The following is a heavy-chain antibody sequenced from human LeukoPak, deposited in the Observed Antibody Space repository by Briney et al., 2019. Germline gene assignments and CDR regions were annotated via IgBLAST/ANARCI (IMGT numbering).Heavy chain of an antibody. J-gene: IGHJ6*03. CDR2: IYTSGST. V-gene: IGHV4-59*10. CDR3: ARVGIVPAATQHYYYYYMDV. CDR1: GGSFSSYY. Sequence: SETLSLTCAVYGGSFSSYYWSWIRQPAGKGLEWIGRIYTSGSTNYNPSLKSRVTMSVDTSKNQFSLKLSSVTAADTAVYYCARVGIVPAATQHYYYYYMDVWGKGTTVTVSS. D-gene: IGHD2-2*01.